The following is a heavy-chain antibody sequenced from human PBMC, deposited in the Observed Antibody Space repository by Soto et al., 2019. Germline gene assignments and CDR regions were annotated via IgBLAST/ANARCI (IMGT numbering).Heavy chain of an antibody. J-gene: IGHJ4*02. V-gene: IGHV4-38-2*02. CDR2: IYHSGST. CDR1: GYSISSGYY. CDR3: ARLRAAADFDY. Sequence: SETLSLTCTVSGYSISSGYYWGWIRQPPGKGLEWIGSIYHSGSTYYNPSLKSRVTISVDTSKNQFSLKLSSVTAADTAVYYCARLRAAADFDYWGQGTLVTVSS. D-gene: IGHD6-13*01.